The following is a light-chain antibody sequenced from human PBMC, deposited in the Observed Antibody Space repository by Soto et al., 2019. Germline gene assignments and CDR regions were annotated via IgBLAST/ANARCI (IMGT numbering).Light chain of an antibody. CDR3: QQYYSYPLT. CDR1: QDVSIY. CDR2: ATS. V-gene: IGKV1-8*01. Sequence: AIRMTQSPSSLSASTGDRVTITCRASQDVSIYLAWYQQKPGKAPKILISATSTVQNGVPSRFRGSGSATDFTLTISILQSEDFATYYCQQYYSYPLTFGPGTKVDVK. J-gene: IGKJ3*01.